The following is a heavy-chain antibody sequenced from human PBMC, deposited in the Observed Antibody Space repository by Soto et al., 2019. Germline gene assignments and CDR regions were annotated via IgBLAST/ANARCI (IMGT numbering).Heavy chain of an antibody. V-gene: IGHV4-61*08. Sequence: PSETLSLTCTVSGGSISSGDYYWSWIRQPPGKGLEWIGYIYYSGSTNYNPSLKSRVTISVDTSKNQFSLKLSSVTAADTAVYYCARGSPDFWSGYGYYYYDMDVWGQGTTVTVSS. CDR1: GGSISSGDYY. CDR2: IYYSGST. D-gene: IGHD3-3*01. J-gene: IGHJ6*02. CDR3: ARGSPDFWSGYGYYYYDMDV.